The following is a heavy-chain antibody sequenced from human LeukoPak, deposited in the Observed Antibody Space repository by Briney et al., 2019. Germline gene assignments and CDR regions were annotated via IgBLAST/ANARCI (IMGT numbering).Heavy chain of an antibody. CDR3: ARLLWNYAGSYYYYMDV. J-gene: IGHJ6*03. V-gene: IGHV4-39*07. Sequence: SETLSITCTVSGGSISSSTYYWGWIRQPPGKGLEWIGSIYYSGSTYYNPSLKSRVTISVDTSKNQFSLKLSSVTAADTAVYYCARLLWNYAGSYYYYMDVWGKGTTVTVSS. CDR1: GGSISSSTYY. CDR2: IYYSGST. D-gene: IGHD1-7*01.